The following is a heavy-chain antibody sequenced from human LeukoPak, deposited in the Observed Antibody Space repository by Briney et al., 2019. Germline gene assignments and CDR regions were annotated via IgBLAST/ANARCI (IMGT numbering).Heavy chain of an antibody. D-gene: IGHD3-22*01. CDR1: GYTFTSYG. V-gene: IGHV1-18*01. CDR3: ARDHYYDSSGYYEDYGMDV. Sequence: GASVTVSCTASGYTFTSYGISWVRQAPGQGLEWMGWISAYNGNTNYAQKLQGRVTMTTDTSTSTAYMELRSLRSDDTAVYYCARDHYYDSSGYYEDYGMDVWGQGTTVTVSS. CDR2: ISAYNGNT. J-gene: IGHJ6*02.